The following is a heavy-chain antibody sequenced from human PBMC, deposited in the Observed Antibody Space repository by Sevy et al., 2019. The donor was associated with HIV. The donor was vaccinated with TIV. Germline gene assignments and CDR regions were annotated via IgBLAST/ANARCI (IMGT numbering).Heavy chain of an antibody. D-gene: IGHD5-18*01. CDR1: GFTFTNTW. J-gene: IGHJ4*02. Sequence: GGSLRLSCAASGFTFTNTWMSWVRQAPGKGLEWVGRIKSNTDGGTGDYAAPVKGRFSISSDDSKNTLYLQMNSLKTEDSAVYYCTTGDPYNGYGYMRHESFDFWGQGPLVTVSS. CDR2: IKSNTDGGTG. V-gene: IGHV3-15*01. CDR3: TTGDPYNGYGYMRHESFDF.